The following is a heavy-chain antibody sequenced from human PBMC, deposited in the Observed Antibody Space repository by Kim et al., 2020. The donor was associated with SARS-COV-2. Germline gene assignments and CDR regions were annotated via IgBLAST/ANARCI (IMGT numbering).Heavy chain of an antibody. V-gene: IGHV4-59*01. J-gene: IGHJ4*02. CDR2: IYYSGST. CDR1: GGSISSYY. Sequence: SETLSLTCTVSGGSISSYYWSWIRQPPGKGLEWIGYIYYSGSTNYNPSLKSRVTISVDTSKNQFSLKLSSVTAADTAVYYCAGGYSSGWNYFDYWGQGTLVTVSS. CDR3: AGGYSSGWNYFDY. D-gene: IGHD6-19*01.